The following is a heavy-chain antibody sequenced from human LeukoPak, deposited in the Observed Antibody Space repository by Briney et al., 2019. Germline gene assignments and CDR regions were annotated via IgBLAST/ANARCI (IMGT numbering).Heavy chain of an antibody. CDR2: IDYSGST. J-gene: IGHJ5*02. D-gene: IGHD3-9*01. Sequence: PSETLSLTCTVSGGSVNSVSFYWSWIRQPPGKGLEWIGYIDYSGSTNYNPPLKSRVTISVDTSKNQFSLKLSSVTAADTAVYYCAGSKFYNWFDPWGQGTLVTVSS. V-gene: IGHV4-61*01. CDR1: GGSVNSVSFY. CDR3: AGSKFYNWFDP.